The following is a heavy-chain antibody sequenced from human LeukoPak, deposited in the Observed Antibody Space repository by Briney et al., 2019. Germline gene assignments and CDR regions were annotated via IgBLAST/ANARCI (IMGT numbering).Heavy chain of an antibody. J-gene: IGHJ4*02. CDR2: ISGSGGST. V-gene: IGHV3-23*01. Sequence: GGSLRLSCAASGFTFSSYAMSWVRQAPGKGLEWVSAISGSGGSTYYADSVKGRFTISRDNSKNTLHLQMNSLRAEDTAVYYCAKDRWNYYDSSGYYYYDYWGQGTLVTVSS. CDR3: AKDRWNYYDSSGYYYYDY. D-gene: IGHD3-22*01. CDR1: GFTFSSYA.